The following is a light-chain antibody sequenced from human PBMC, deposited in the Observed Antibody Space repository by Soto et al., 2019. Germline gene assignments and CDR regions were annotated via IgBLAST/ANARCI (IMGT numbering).Light chain of an antibody. CDR3: QPYNTYPSS. V-gene: IGKV1-5*03. CDR1: QRLSSW. J-gene: IGKJ2*01. Sequence: DLQMPQSPSTLPASVGDRVTITCRASQRLSSWLAWYQQKPGKAPKLLIYQGSHLQSGVPSRFSGSGSWSEFTLSISGLQPDDFATYYCQPYNTYPSSFGQGTKLEIK. CDR2: QGS.